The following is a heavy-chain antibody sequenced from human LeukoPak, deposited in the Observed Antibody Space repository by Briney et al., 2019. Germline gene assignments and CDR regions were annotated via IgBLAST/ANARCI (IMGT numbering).Heavy chain of an antibody. Sequence: GVSLTLSCSASRFTFDDYAMLWVRQAPGKGRERVAGISGSNGIIAYADSMKGRFTLSIDDTKTSLYLQMDSLRPEDTALYYCVPPGRRVPAIYYFDTWGQGALVTVSS. D-gene: IGHD2-21*02. CDR1: RFTFDDYA. V-gene: IGHV3-9*01. CDR3: VPPGRRVPAIYYFDT. CDR2: ISGSNGII. J-gene: IGHJ4*02.